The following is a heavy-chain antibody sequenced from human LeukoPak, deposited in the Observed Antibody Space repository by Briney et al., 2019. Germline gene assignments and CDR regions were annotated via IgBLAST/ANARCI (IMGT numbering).Heavy chain of an antibody. CDR2: IYPGDSDT. CDR1: GYSLTSYW. V-gene: IGHV5-51*03. Sequence: KPGESLKISCKGSGYSLTSYWIGWVRQMPGKGLEWMGIIYPGDSDTRYSPSFQGQVTISADKSISTAYLQWSSLKASDTAMYYCARPIAAAGNLFWFDPWGQGTLVTVSS. CDR3: ARPIAAAGNLFWFDP. D-gene: IGHD6-13*01. J-gene: IGHJ5*02.